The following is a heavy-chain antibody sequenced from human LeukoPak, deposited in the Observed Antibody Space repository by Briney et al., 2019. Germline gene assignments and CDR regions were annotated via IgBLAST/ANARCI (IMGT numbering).Heavy chain of an antibody. CDR3: AKYLCVKGPPYALEV. Sequence: PGASLILSCAASDFTFRSYATEWVRQAPGKGLEWVSGISGSGDSTFYADSVKGRFTISRDNSKTTLYLQMNSLRVEATAVFYCAKYLCVKGPPYALEVWGQGTTVTVSS. V-gene: IGHV3-23*01. D-gene: IGHD2/OR15-2a*01. CDR2: ISGSGDST. J-gene: IGHJ6*02. CDR1: DFTFRSYA.